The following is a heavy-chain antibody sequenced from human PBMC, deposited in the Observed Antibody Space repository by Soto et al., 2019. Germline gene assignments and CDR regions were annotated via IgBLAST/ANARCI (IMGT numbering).Heavy chain of an antibody. V-gene: IGHV3-23*01. CDR1: GFTFSSYA. CDR3: ASWLTAAADFDY. D-gene: IGHD6-13*01. J-gene: IGHJ4*02. CDR2: IFVGGDTT. Sequence: SLRLSCAASGFTFSSYAMTWVRQAPGKGLEWVSAIFVGGDTTYYADSVKGRFTISRDNSKSTLFLQLNSLRAEDTALYYCASWLTAAADFDYWGQGTLVTVSS.